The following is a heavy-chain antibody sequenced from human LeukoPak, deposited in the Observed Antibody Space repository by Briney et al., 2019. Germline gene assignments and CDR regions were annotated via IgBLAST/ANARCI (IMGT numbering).Heavy chain of an antibody. V-gene: IGHV3-21*01. D-gene: IGHD3-10*01. CDR1: GFTYNYYS. CDR3: ARDREEDYYMDV. Sequence: PGGSLRLSCAASGFTYNYYSMNWVRQAPGKGLEWVSSISSSSRYIYYADSVKGRFTISRDNAKNSLYLQMNSLRAEDTAVYYCARDREEDYYMDVWGKGTTVTVPS. CDR2: ISSSSRYI. J-gene: IGHJ6*03.